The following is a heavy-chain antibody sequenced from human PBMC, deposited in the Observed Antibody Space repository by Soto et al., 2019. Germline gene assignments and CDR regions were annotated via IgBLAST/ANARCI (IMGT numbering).Heavy chain of an antibody. CDR2: IFTRDSET. V-gene: IGHV5-51*01. CDR3: ARGYFDSGHGYDL. D-gene: IGHD3-10*01. J-gene: IGHJ5*02. Sequence: LTISCKGPGHLFNNHWIGWVRQTPGKGLEWMGLIFTRDSETKTSPSFQGHVSFSVDNSINTVYLQWTSLKTTDTGIYFCARGYFDSGHGYDLWGQGTLVTVSS. CDR1: GHLFNNHW.